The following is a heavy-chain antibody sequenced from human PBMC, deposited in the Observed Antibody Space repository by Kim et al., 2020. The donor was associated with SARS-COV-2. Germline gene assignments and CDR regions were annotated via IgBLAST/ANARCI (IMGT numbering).Heavy chain of an antibody. CDR1: GGSISSSNW. J-gene: IGHJ4*02. CDR2: IYHSGST. D-gene: IGHD3-22*01. CDR3: ARLNITMIVVVFDY. Sequence: SETLSLTCAVSGGSISSSNWWSWVRQPPGKGLGWIGEIYHSGSTNYNPSLKSRVTISVDKSKNQFSLKLSSVTAADTAVYYCARLNITMIVVVFDYWGQGTLVTVSS. V-gene: IGHV4-4*02.